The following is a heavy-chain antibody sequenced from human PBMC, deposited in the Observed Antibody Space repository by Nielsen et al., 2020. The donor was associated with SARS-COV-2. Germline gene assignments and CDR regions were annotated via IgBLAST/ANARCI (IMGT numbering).Heavy chain of an antibody. J-gene: IGHJ4*02. CDR2: IYYSGST. D-gene: IGHD6-13*01. V-gene: IGHV4-39*01. Sequence: SETLSLTCTVSGGSISSSSYYWGWIRQPPGKGLEWIGSIYYSGSTYYNPSLKSRVTISVDTPKNQFSLKLSSVTAADTAVYYCARRRRHRYSSNAAEIDYWGQGTLVTVSS. CDR3: ARRRRHRYSSNAAEIDY. CDR1: GGSISSSSYY.